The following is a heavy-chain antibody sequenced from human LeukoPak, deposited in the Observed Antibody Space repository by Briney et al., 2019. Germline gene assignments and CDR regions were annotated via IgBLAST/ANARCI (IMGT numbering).Heavy chain of an antibody. CDR2: IYYTGST. J-gene: IGHJ6*03. CDR3: ARGYCSGGSCYSYYYYNYMDV. Sequence: PSETLSLTCTVSGGSISSSSYYWGWIRQPPGKGLEWIGSIYYTGSTYYNPSLKSRVTISVDTSKNQFSLKLSSVTAADTAVYYCARGYCSGGSCYSYYYYNYMDVWGKGTTVTVSS. CDR1: GGSISSSSYY. D-gene: IGHD2-15*01. V-gene: IGHV4-39*07.